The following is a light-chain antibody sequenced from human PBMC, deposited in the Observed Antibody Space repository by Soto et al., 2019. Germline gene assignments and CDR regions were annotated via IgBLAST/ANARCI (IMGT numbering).Light chain of an antibody. Sequence: EIVMTQYPATLSVSPGERATLSCGAGQSVSSKLAWYQQKVGQAPRLLIYGASTRATGIPARFSGSGSGKEFTLTISSLQSEDFAVYYCQQDNNWPRALTFGGGTKVDIK. CDR3: QQDNNWPRALT. CDR1: QSVSSK. V-gene: IGKV3-15*01. J-gene: IGKJ4*01. CDR2: GAS.